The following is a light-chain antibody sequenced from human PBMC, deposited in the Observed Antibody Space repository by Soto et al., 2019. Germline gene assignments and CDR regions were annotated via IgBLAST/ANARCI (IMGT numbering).Light chain of an antibody. Sequence: EIVLTQSPGTLSLSPGEGATLSCRGSQSVRNSHLAWYQQKPGQAPRLLIYGASNRATSISDRFSGSGSGTDFTLTISRLEPEDCAVYYFQQYDRSPLFGAGTKVEI. CDR2: GAS. J-gene: IGKJ4*01. CDR1: QSVRNSH. CDR3: QQYDRSPL. V-gene: IGKV3-20*01.